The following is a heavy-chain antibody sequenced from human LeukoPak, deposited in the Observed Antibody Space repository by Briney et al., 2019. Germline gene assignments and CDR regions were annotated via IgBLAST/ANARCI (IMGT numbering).Heavy chain of an antibody. CDR3: ASEGSTSCDV. D-gene: IGHD2-2*01. CDR1: GGTFSSYA. V-gene: IGHV1-69*01. J-gene: IGHJ6*04. CDR2: IIPIFGTA. Sequence: ASVKVSCKASGGTFSSYAISWVRQAPGQGLEWMGGIIPIFGTANYAQKFQGRVAITADESTSTAYMELSSLRSEDTAVYYCASEGSTSCDVWGKGTTVTVSS.